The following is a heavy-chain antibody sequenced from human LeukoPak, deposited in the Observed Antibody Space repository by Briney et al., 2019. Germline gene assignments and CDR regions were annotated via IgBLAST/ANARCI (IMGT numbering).Heavy chain of an antibody. V-gene: IGHV1-69*05. D-gene: IGHD3-22*01. CDR3: ARDALIDYYDSSGPHDY. Sequence: SSVKVSCKASGDTFSSYAISWVRQAPGQGLEWMGRIIPIFGTANYAQKFQGRVTITTDKSTSTAYMELSSLRSEDTAVYYCARDALIDYYDSSGPHDYWGQGTLVTVSS. CDR1: GDTFSSYA. CDR2: IIPIFGTA. J-gene: IGHJ4*02.